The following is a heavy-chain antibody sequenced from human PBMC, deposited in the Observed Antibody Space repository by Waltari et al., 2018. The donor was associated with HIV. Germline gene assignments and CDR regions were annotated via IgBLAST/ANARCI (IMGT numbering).Heavy chain of an antibody. CDR1: GGSFSGSY. CDR3: ARARLVSRGQYCSTTSCLPHYYYYYGMDV. J-gene: IGHJ6*02. V-gene: IGHV4-34*01. D-gene: IGHD2-2*01. Sequence: DTLSLTCAVYGGSFSGSYWSWIRQPPGQGLEWIGEINHSGSTNYNPSLKSRVTISVDTSKNQFSLKLTSVTAADTAVFYCARARLVSRGQYCSTTSCLPHYYYYYGMDVWGQGTTVTVSS. CDR2: INHSGST.